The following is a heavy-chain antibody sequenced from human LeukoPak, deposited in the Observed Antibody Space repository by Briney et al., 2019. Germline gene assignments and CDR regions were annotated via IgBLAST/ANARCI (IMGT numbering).Heavy chain of an antibody. V-gene: IGHV4-34*01. D-gene: IGHD6-13*01. CDR2: INHSGST. CDR3: ARGDIAAAGTSY. J-gene: IGHJ4*02. Sequence: PSETLSLTCAVYGGSFSGYYWSWIRQPPGKGLEWIGEINHSGSTNYNPSLKSRVTISVDTSKNQFSLKLSSVTAADTAVYYCARGDIAAAGTSYWGQGTLVTVSS. CDR1: GGSFSGYY.